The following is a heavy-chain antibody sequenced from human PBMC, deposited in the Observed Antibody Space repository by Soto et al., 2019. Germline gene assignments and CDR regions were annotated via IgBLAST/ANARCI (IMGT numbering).Heavy chain of an antibody. CDR2: NYHSGTT. CDR3: VREAYIGYGHAIDH. J-gene: IGHJ4*02. V-gene: IGHV4-59*01. CDR1: GVTISTYY. D-gene: IGHD5-12*01. Sequence: ESLSLNGAVSGVTISTYYWSWIRQPPGKGLEWIGYNYHSGTTNYNPSLKSRVTISVDTSKNQFSLRLTSVTAADTAIYYCVREAYIGYGHAIDHWGQGTLVTV.